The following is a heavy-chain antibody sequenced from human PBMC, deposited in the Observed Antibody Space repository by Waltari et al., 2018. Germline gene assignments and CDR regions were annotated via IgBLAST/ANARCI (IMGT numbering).Heavy chain of an antibody. CDR2: IYSGGST. CDR1: GFTFSSYA. V-gene: IGHV3-23*03. D-gene: IGHD2-21*01. CDR3: AKDGYCGGDCQDAEYFQH. J-gene: IGHJ1*01. Sequence: EVQLLESGGGLVQPGGSLRLSCAASGFTFSSYAMSWVRQAPGKGLEWVSVIYSGGSTYYADSVKGRFTISRDNSKNTLYLQMNSLRAEDTAVYYCAKDGYCGGDCQDAEYFQHWGQGTL.